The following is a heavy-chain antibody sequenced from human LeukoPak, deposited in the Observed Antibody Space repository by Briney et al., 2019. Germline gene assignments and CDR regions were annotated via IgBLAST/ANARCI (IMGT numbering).Heavy chain of an antibody. CDR3: ARDLELGY. D-gene: IGHD5-24*01. CDR2: IHYSGST. V-gene: IGHV4-59*01. CDR1: GGSISGYY. Sequence: PSETLSLTCTVSGGSISGYYWSWLRQPPGKGLEWIGLIHYSGSTNYNPSLKSRVTISVDTSKNQFSLRLSSVTAADTAVYYCARDLELGYWGQGTLVTVSS. J-gene: IGHJ4*02.